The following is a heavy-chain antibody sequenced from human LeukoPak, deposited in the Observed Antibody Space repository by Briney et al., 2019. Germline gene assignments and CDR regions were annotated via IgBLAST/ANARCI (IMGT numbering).Heavy chain of an antibody. CDR3: ARAGYSGYPPQDDAFDI. Sequence: ASVKVSCKASGYTFTGYYTHWVRQAPGQGLEWMGWINPNSGGTNYAQKFQGRVTMTRDTSISTAYMELSRLRSDDTAAYYCARAGYSGYPPQDDAFDIWGQGTMVTVSS. CDR1: GYTFTGYY. D-gene: IGHD5-12*01. V-gene: IGHV1-2*02. CDR2: INPNSGGT. J-gene: IGHJ3*02.